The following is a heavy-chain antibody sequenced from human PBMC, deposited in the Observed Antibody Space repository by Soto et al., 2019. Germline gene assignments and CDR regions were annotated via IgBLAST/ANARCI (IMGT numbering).Heavy chain of an antibody. CDR2: IYYSGST. V-gene: IGHV4-39*01. J-gene: IGHJ5*02. CDR1: GGSISDDTYY. D-gene: IGHD1-1*01. Sequence: QLQLQESGPGLVKPSETLSLTCTVSGGSISDDTYYWGWIRQPPGKGLEWIGSIYYSGSTSYNPSLKIRVTMSVDTSKMQLSLKLSSVTAADPAVYYGARLHSHSPNCVPLDPWGQGTLVTVSS. CDR3: ARLHSHSPNCVPLDP.